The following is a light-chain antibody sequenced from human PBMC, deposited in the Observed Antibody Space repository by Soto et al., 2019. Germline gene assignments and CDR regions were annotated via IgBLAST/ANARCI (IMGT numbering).Light chain of an antibody. CDR3: QQRSNGFT. V-gene: IGKV3-11*01. Sequence: EIVLTQSPATLSLSPGERATLSCRASQSVSSYLAWYQQKPGQAPRLLIYDASNRATGIPARFSGSGSGTDCTLTISSLEPEDFAVYYCQQRSNGFTFGPGTKVDIK. CDR1: QSVSSY. J-gene: IGKJ3*01. CDR2: DAS.